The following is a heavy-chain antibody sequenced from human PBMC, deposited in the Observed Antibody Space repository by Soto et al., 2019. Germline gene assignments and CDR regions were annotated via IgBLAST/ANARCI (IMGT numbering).Heavy chain of an antibody. CDR1: GFTFSDYY. Sequence: LRLSCAASGFTFSDYYMSWIRQAPGKGLEWVSYISSSDSTIYYADSVKGRFTTSRDNAKNSLYLQMNSLRAEDTAVYYCARRPTLQKYSYGLFDYWGQGTLVTVSS. V-gene: IGHV3-11*01. CDR2: ISSSDSTI. D-gene: IGHD5-18*01. J-gene: IGHJ4*02. CDR3: ARRPTLQKYSYGLFDY.